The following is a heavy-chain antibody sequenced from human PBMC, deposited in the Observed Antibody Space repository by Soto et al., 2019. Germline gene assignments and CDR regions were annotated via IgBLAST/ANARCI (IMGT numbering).Heavy chain of an antibody. CDR1: GGSFSGYY. D-gene: IGHD6-13*01. CDR3: PRGSRIAAAAMVRGSFDP. CDR2: INPSGST. J-gene: IGHJ5*02. Sequence: ESLALTCAVYGGSFSGYYWSWICQPPGTVLEWIGEINPSGSTNYNPSLKSRVTISVDTSKNQFSLKLSSVSAADTAVYYCPRGSRIAAAAMVRGSFDPWGQGTLVTVSS. V-gene: IGHV4-34*01.